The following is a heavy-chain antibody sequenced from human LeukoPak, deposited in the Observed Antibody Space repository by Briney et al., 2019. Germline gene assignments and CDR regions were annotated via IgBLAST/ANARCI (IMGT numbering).Heavy chain of an antibody. V-gene: IGHV1-69*13. J-gene: IGHJ4*02. CDR2: IIPIFGTA. CDR1: GGTFSSYA. D-gene: IGHD4-23*01. CDR3: ARDLGTVVGY. Sequence: EASVKVSCRASGGTFSSYAISWARQAPGQGLEWMGGIIPIFGTANYAQKFQGRVTITADESTSTAYMELSSLRSEDTAVYYCARDLGTVVGYWGQGTLVTVSS.